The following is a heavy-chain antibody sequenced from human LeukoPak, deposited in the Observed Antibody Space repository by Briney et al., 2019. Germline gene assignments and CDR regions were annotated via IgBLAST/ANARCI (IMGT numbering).Heavy chain of an antibody. CDR2: MSYDEGTK. V-gene: IGHV3-30-3*01. J-gene: IGHJ3*01. D-gene: IGHD2-21*02. Sequence: GGSLRLSCAASGFTFSTYAMHWVRQAPGKGLEWVANMSYDEGTKYYADSVRGRFTISRDNSKNTLYLQMNSLRAEDTAFYYCARGGAYCRGDCPLDAFDPWGQGTMVTVSS. CDR1: GFTFSTYA. CDR3: ARGGAYCRGDCPLDAFDP.